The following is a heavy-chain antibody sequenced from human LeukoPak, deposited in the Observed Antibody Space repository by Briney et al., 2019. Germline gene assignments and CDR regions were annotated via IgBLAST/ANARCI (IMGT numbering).Heavy chain of an antibody. CDR1: GGTFSSYT. CDR2: IIPMFRTS. D-gene: IGHD3-22*01. J-gene: IGHJ4*02. Sequence: SVKVSCKASGGTFSSYTVTWVRQAPGQGLEWMGGIIPMFRTSNYAQKFQGRVTVTTDESTSTAYMELTSLRSEDTAVYYCARVSVDSGYYYLDFWGQGTLVTVSS. V-gene: IGHV1-69*05. CDR3: ARVSVDSGYYYLDF.